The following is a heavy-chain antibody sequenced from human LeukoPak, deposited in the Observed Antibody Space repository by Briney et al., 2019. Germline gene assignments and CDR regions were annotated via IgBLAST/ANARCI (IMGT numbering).Heavy chain of an antibody. CDR2: ISSSSSTI. J-gene: IGHJ4*02. Sequence: GGSLRLSCAASGFTFSSYSMNWVRQAPGKGLEWVSYISSSSSTIYYADSVKGRFTISRDNAKNSLYLQMNSLRAEDTAVYYCARATIVMTTVRYFDYWGQGTLVTVSS. D-gene: IGHD4-17*01. CDR1: GFTFSSYS. CDR3: ARATIVMTTVRYFDY. V-gene: IGHV3-48*01.